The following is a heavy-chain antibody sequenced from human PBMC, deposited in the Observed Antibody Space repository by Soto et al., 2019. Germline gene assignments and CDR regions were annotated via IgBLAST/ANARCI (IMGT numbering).Heavy chain of an antibody. Sequence: GGSLRLSCGASGFTFSDDYMSWIRQAPGKGLEWVSYISSSGGTIYYADSVKGRFTISRDNAKNSLFLQMNSLRADDTAVYYCARDSRPRDPWLDYWGQGTLVTVSS. J-gene: IGHJ4*02. V-gene: IGHV3-11*01. D-gene: IGHD5-18*01. CDR2: ISSSGGTI. CDR1: GFTFSDDY. CDR3: ARDSRPRDPWLDY.